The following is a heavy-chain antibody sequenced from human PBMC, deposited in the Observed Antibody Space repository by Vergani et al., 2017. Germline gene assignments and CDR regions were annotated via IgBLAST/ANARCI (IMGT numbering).Heavy chain of an antibody. CDR1: GFTFSSYG. D-gene: IGHD3-16*01. CDR2: IWYDGSNK. J-gene: IGHJ4*02. Sequence: QVQLVESGGGVVQPGRSLRLSCAASGFTFSSYGMHWVRQAPGKGLEWVAVIWYDGSNKYYADSVKGRFTISRDNSKNTLYLQMNSLRAEDTAVYYCGRQGDWGSYSLDYWGQGTLVTVSS. V-gene: IGHV3-33*01. CDR3: GRQGDWGSYSLDY.